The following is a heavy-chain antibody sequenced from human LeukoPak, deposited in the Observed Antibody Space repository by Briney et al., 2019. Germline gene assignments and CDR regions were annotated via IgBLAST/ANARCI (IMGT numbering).Heavy chain of an antibody. CDR3: VKGGSCAGSYYINWFDP. D-gene: IGHD3-10*02. CDR2: ISGSGGR. J-gene: IGHJ5*02. CDR1: GFTFSSYA. Sequence: GGSLRLSCAASGFTFSSYAMSWVRQAPGKGLEWVSGISGSGGRYFADSVKGRFTISRDNSKNTLYLQMNSLRAEDTAVYYCVKGGSCAGSYYINWFDPWGQGTLVTVSS. V-gene: IGHV3-23*01.